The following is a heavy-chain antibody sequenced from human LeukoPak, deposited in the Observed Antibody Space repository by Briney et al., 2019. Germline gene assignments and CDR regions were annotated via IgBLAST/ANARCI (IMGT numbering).Heavy chain of an antibody. D-gene: IGHD3-22*01. CDR3: SVMHRYYDGSGYWVQ. Sequence: GGSLRLSCAASGFTFSSYAMHWVRQAPGKGLEWVAVISYDGSNKYYADSVKGRFTISGDNYKNTLYLQMNSLRAEDTAVYYCSVMHRYYDGSGYWVQWGQGTLVTVSS. J-gene: IGHJ4*02. CDR1: GFTFSSYA. CDR2: ISYDGSNK. V-gene: IGHV3-30*04.